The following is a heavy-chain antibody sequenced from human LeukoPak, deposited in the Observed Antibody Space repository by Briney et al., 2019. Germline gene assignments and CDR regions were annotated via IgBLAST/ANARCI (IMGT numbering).Heavy chain of an antibody. Sequence: SETLSLTCTVSGGSISIGSYNWAWIRQPPGKGLEWIAAIHYSGSTYYNPSLMSRVTISVDTSKNQFSLKLSSLTATDTAVYYCARLPTGYPNWFDTWGQGALVTVSS. CDR3: ARLPTGYPNWFDT. D-gene: IGHD3-9*01. CDR2: IHYSGST. CDR1: GGSISIGSYN. J-gene: IGHJ5*02. V-gene: IGHV4-39*01.